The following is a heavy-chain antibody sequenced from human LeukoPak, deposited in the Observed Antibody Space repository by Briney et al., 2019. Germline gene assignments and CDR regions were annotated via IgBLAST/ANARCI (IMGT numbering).Heavy chain of an antibody. D-gene: IGHD3-22*01. CDR2: INHSGST. J-gene: IGHJ4*02. V-gene: IGHV4-34*01. Sequence: SETLSLTCAGYGGSFSGYYWSWIRQPPGKGLEWIGEINHSGSTNYNPSLKSRVTISVDTSKNQFSLKLSSVTAADTAVYYCARARDPEITHPKYYDSSGAIYYFDYWGQGTLVTVSS. CDR3: ARARDPEITHPKYYDSSGAIYYFDY. CDR1: GGSFSGYY.